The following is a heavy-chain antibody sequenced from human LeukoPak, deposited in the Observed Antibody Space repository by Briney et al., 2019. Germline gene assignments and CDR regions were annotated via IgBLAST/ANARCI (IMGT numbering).Heavy chain of an antibody. D-gene: IGHD3-10*01. CDR2: ISGSGGST. V-gene: IGHV3-23*01. J-gene: IGHJ4*02. Sequence: PGGSLRLSCAASGFTFSSYAMSWVRQAPGRGLEWVSAISGSGGSTYYADSVKGRFTISRDNSKNTLYLQMNSLRAEDTAVYYCAKDMHSSERKRTYYYGSGSYEEARDYWGQGTLVTVSS. CDR3: AKDMHSSERKRTYYYGSGSYEEARDY. CDR1: GFTFSSYA.